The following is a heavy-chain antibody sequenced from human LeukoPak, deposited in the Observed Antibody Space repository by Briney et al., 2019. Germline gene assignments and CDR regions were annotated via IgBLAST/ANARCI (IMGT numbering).Heavy chain of an antibody. V-gene: IGHV4-34*01. CDR2: INHSGST. CDR3: ARLSSGWYMYFDY. Sequence: SETLSLTCAVYGGSFSGHYGSWIRQPPGKGLEWIGEINHSGSTNYNPSLKSRVTISVDTSKNQFSLKLSSVTAADTAVYYCARLSSGWYMYFDYWGQGTLVTVSS. CDR1: GGSFSGHY. D-gene: IGHD6-19*01. J-gene: IGHJ4*02.